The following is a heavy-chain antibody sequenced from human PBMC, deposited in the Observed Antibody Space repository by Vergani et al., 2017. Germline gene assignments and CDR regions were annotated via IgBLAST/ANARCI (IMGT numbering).Heavy chain of an antibody. CDR3: AYGSSGSPFDI. CDR2: INAGNGNT. D-gene: IGHD6-19*01. J-gene: IGHJ3*02. Sequence: QVQLVQSGAEVKKPGASVKVSCKASGYTFTSYAMHWVRQAPGKRLEWMGWINAGNGNTKYSQKFQGRVTITRDTSASTAYMELSSLRSEDTAVYYCAYGSSGSPFDIWGQGTMVTVSS. CDR1: GYTFTSYA. V-gene: IGHV1-3*01.